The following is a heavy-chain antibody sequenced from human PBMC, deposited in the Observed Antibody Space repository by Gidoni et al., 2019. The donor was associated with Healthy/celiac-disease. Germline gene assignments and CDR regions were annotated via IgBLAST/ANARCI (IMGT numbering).Heavy chain of an antibody. D-gene: IGHD3-22*01. CDR2: IYTSGST. CDR3: ARGYYDSSGYYPSWYYGMDV. CDR1: GGSISSGSYY. J-gene: IGHJ6*02. V-gene: IGHV4-61*02. Sequence: QVQLQESGPGLVKPSQTLSLPCTVSGGSISSGSYYWSWIRQPAGKGLEWIGRIYTSGSTNYNPSLKSRVTISVDTSKNQFSLKLSSVTAADTAVYYCARGYYDSSGYYPSWYYGMDVWGQGTTVTVSS.